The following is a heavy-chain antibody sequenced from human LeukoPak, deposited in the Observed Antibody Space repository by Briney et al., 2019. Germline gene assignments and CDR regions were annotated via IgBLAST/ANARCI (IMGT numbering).Heavy chain of an antibody. V-gene: IGHV4-34*01. CDR2: INHSGST. J-gene: IGHJ6*02. CDR3: ARLVSPIRRSGLRYGMDV. Sequence: SETLSLTCAVYGGSFSGYYWSWIRQPPGKGLEWIGEINHSGSTNYNPSLKSRVTISVDTSKNQFSLKLSSVTAADTAVYYCARLVSPIRRSGLRYGMDVWGQGTTVTVSS. CDR1: GGSFSGYY. D-gene: IGHD3-3*01.